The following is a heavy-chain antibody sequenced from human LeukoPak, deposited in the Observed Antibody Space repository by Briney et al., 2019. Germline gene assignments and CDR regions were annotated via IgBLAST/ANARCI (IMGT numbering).Heavy chain of an antibody. CDR3: AKDIADFWTLLDY. Sequence: GGSLRLSCSASGFTFSSYGMHWVRQAPGKGLEWVAVISYDGSNKYYADSVKGRFTISRDNSKNTLYPQMNSLRAEDTAVYYCAKDIADFWTLLDYWGQGTLVTVSS. CDR1: GFTFSSYG. V-gene: IGHV3-30*18. J-gene: IGHJ4*02. D-gene: IGHD3-3*01. CDR2: ISYDGSNK.